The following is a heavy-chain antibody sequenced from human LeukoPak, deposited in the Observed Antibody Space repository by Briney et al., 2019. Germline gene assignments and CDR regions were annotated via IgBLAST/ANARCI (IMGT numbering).Heavy chain of an antibody. V-gene: IGHV3-23*01. CDR2: ISGSGGST. D-gene: IGHD2-2*01. J-gene: IGHJ4*02. CDR3: AKGGVVVPAAIY. CDR1: GFTFSSYA. Sequence: GGSLRLSCAASGFTFSSYAMSWVRPAPGKGLEWVSAISGSGGSTYYADSVKGRFTIYRDNSKNTLYLQMNSLRAEDTAVYYCAKGGVVVPAAIYWGQGTLVTVSS.